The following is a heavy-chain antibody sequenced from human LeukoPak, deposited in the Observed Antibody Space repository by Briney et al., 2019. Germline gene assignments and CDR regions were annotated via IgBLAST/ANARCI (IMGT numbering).Heavy chain of an antibody. D-gene: IGHD4-17*01. CDR2: IYYSGST. CDR1: GGSISSGDYY. CDR3: ARDAHDYGDYGWFDP. J-gene: IGHJ5*02. Sequence: PSETLSLTCTVSGGSISSGDYYWSWIRQPPGKGLEWIGYIYYSGSTYYNPSLKSRVTISVDTSKSQFSLKLSSVTAADTAVYYCARDAHDYGDYGWFDPWGQGTLVTVSS. V-gene: IGHV4-30-4*01.